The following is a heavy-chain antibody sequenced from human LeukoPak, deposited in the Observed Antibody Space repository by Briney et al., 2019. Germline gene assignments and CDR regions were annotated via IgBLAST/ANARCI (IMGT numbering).Heavy chain of an antibody. CDR2: IYYSGST. J-gene: IGHJ4*02. CDR1: GGSISSYY. V-gene: IGHV4-59*01. Sequence: SETLSLTCTVSGGSISSYYWSWIRQPPGKGLEWIGYIYYSGSTNYNPSLKSRVTISVDTSKNQFSLKLSSVTAADTAVYYCAREKQLTMGIDYWGQGTLVTVSS. D-gene: IGHD4/OR15-4a*01. CDR3: AREKQLTMGIDY.